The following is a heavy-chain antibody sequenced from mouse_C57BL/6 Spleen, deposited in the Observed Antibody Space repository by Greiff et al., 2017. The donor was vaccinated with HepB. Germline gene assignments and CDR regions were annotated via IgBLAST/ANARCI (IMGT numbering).Heavy chain of an antibody. CDR2: IDPETGGT. CDR3: TRWGSLPYYFDY. J-gene: IGHJ2*01. V-gene: IGHV1-15*01. Sequence: QVQLKESGAELVRPGASVTLSCKASGYTFTDYEMHWVKQTPVHGLEWIGAIDPETGGTAYNQKFKGKAILTADKSSSTAYMELRSLTSEDSAVYYCTRWGSLPYYFDYWGQGTTLTVSS. CDR1: GYTFTDYE. D-gene: IGHD6-1*01.